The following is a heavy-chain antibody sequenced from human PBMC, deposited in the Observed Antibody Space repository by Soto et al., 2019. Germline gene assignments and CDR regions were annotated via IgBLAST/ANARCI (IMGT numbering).Heavy chain of an antibody. CDR2: ISYDGSNK. V-gene: IGHV3-30*18. CDR3: AKAGYSSGWYYFDY. CDR1: GFTFSSYG. J-gene: IGHJ4*02. Sequence: GGSLRLSCAVSGFTFSSYGMHWVRQAPGKGLEWVAVISYDGSNKYYADSVKGRFTISRDNSKNTLYLQMNSLRAEDTAVYYCAKAGYSSGWYYFDYWGQGTLVTVSS. D-gene: IGHD6-19*01.